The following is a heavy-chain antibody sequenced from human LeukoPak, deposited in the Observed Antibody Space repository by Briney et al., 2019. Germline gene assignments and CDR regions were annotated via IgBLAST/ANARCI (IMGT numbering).Heavy chain of an antibody. CDR2: ISAYNGNT. Sequence: ASVKVSCKASGYTFITYGITWVRQAPGQGLEWMGWISAYNGNTNYAQKLQGRVTMTTDTSTSTAYMELRSLRSDDTAVYYCARGTADYYYGMDVWGQGTTVTVSS. V-gene: IGHV1-18*01. D-gene: IGHD2-21*02. CDR3: ARGTADYYYGMDV. CDR1: GYTFITYG. J-gene: IGHJ6*02.